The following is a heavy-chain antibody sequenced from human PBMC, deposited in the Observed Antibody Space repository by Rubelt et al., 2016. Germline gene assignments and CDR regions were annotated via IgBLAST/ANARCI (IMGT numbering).Heavy chain of an antibody. D-gene: IGHD1-1*01. CDR1: GYSISSGYY. J-gene: IGHJ3*02. CDR2: IYFSGTA. V-gene: IGHV4-38-2*02. CDR3: ARHGRTDAFDI. Sequence: QVQLQESGPGLVKPSETLSLTCTVSGYSISSGYYWGWIRQPPGKGLEWIGSIYFSGTAYYNPSLRSRVTISVDTSKNQFSLKLRSVTAADTAVYYCARHGRTDAFDIWGQGTMVTVSS.